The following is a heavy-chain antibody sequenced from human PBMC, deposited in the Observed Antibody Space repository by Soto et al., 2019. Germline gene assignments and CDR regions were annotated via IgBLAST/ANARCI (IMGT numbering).Heavy chain of an antibody. CDR2: INPNSGGT. CDR3: ARDLKSGYSSSSLDY. CDR1: GYTFTGYY. D-gene: IGHD6-6*01. V-gene: IGHV1-2*04. Sequence: QVQLVQSGAEVKKPGASVKVSCKASGYTFTGYYMHWVRQAPGQGLEWMGWINPNSGGTNYAQKFQGWVTRTRDTSISTAYMELSRLRSDDTAVYYCARDLKSGYSSSSLDYWGQGTLVTVSS. J-gene: IGHJ4*02.